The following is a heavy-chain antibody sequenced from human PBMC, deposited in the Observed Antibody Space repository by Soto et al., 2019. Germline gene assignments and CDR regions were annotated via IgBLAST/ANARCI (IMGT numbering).Heavy chain of an antibody. CDR2: IYYRGST. V-gene: IGHV4-30-4*01. CDR1: GGSISSGDYY. J-gene: IGHJ5*02. D-gene: IGHD3-22*01. Sequence: SETLSLTCTVSGGSISSGDYYWSWIRQPPGKGLEWIGYIYYRGSTYYNPSLKSRVTISVDTSKNQFSLKLSSVTAAATAVYYCARSGYDLFWFDPWGQGTLVTVSS. CDR3: ARSGYDLFWFDP.